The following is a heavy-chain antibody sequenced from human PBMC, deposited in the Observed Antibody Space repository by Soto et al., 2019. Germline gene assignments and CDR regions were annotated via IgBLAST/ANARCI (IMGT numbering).Heavy chain of an antibody. CDR3: ARDHEYSNARDY. V-gene: IGHV1-2*02. CDR1: GYTFTDYF. D-gene: IGHD2-15*01. J-gene: IGHJ4*02. CDR2: INPYSGGA. Sequence: ASVKVSCKASGYTFTDYFIHWVRQAPGQGLEWIGWINPYSGGADLSQKFQGRVTVTRDTSISTAYMELRSLRSDDTATYYCARDHEYSNARDYWSQGTLVTVSS.